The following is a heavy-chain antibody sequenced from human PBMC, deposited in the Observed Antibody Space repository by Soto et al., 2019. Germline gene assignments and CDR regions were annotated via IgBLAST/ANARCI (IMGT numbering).Heavy chain of an antibody. Sequence: GGSLRLSCTASGFTFGDDAMSWVRQAPGNGLEWVGFIRSKAYGGTTEYAASVKGRFTISRDDSKSIAYLQMNSLKTEDTAVYYCTRFLGRLPFGVXXLGGMDVWGQGTTVTVSS. CDR3: TRFLGRLPFGVXXLGGMDV. CDR2: IRSKAYGGTT. D-gene: IGHD3-3*01. CDR1: GFTFGDDA. J-gene: IGHJ6*02. V-gene: IGHV3-49*04.